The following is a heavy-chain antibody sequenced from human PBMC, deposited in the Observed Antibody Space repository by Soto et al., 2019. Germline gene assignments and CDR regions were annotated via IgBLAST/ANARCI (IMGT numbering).Heavy chain of an antibody. Sequence: PSETLSLTCTVSGGYISSSSYYWGWIRQPPGKGLEWIGSIYYSGSTYYNPSLKSRVTISVDTSKNQFSLKLSSVTAADTAVYYCARLADSSSPLMRYHYMDVWGKGTTVTVSS. CDR1: GGYISSSSYY. D-gene: IGHD6-6*01. J-gene: IGHJ6*03. CDR2: IYYSGST. V-gene: IGHV4-39*01. CDR3: ARLADSSSPLMRYHYMDV.